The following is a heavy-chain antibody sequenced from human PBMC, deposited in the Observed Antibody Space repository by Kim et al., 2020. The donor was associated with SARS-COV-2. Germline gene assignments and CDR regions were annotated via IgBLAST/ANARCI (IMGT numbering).Heavy chain of an antibody. CDR2: INHSGST. J-gene: IGHJ6*03. CDR1: GGSFSGYY. Sequence: SETLSLTCAVYGGSFSGYYWSGIRQPPGKGLEWIGEINHSGSTNSNPSLKSRVTISVDTSQNQFSLKLSSVTAAETAVYYCARAPRRYYYYYYMDVWGKGTTVPVSS. CDR3: ARAPRRYYYYYYMDV. V-gene: IGHV4-34*01.